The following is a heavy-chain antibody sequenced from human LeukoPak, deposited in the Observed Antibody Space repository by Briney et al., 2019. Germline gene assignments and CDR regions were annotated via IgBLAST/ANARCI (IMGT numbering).Heavy chain of an antibody. CDR3: ARKAWLVKYYYYGMDV. CDR1: GFTFTSYS. V-gene: IGHV3-21*01. CDR2: ISSSSSYI. Sequence: GGSLRLSCAASGFTFTSYSMNWVRQAPGKGLEWVSSISSSSSYIYYADSVKGRFTISRDNAKNSLYLQMNSLRAEDTAVYYCARKAWLVKYYYYGMDVWGQGTTVTVSS. D-gene: IGHD6-19*01. J-gene: IGHJ6*02.